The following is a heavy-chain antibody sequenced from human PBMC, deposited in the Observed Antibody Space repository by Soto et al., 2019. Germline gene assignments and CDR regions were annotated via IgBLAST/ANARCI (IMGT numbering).Heavy chain of an antibody. Sequence: QLQLQESGPGLVKPSETLSLTCTVSGGSISSSSYYWGWIRQPPGKGLEWIGSIYYRGRTYSNPSRKGRVTVSVDTAKNPLSPTLRPVTAADTAVYYWARKLSDIVLVSVADEAFDIWGQGTMVTVSS. J-gene: IGHJ3*02. V-gene: IGHV4-39*02. CDR1: GGSISSSSYY. CDR2: IYYRGRT. CDR3: ARKLSDIVLVSVADEAFDI. D-gene: IGHD2-2*01.